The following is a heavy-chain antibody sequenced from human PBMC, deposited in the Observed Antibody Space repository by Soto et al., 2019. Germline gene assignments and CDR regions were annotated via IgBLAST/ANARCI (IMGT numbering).Heavy chain of an antibody. CDR2: IYYSGST. V-gene: IGHV4-59*08. D-gene: IGHD2-2*01. Sequence: PSETLSLTCTVSGGSISSYYWSWIRQPPGKGLEWIGYIYYSGSTNYNPSLKSRVTISVDTSKNQFSLKLSSVTAADTAVYYCARQIVVVPAAMTAFYYYYYMDVSGKGTTVTVSS. J-gene: IGHJ6*03. CDR3: ARQIVVVPAAMTAFYYYYYMDV. CDR1: GGSISSYY.